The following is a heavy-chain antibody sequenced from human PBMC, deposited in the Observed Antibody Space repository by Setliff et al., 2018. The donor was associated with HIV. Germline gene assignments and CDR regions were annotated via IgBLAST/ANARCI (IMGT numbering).Heavy chain of an antibody. CDR2: IWYDGSNE. D-gene: IGHD3-10*01. J-gene: IGHJ6*03. V-gene: IGHV3-33*08. CDR3: ARDLMVRGVIITPGYMDV. CDR1: KLTFHGYA. Sequence: LRLSCADPKLTFHGYAVSWVRQVPGKGLEWVAIIWYDGSNEYYADSVKGRFTISRDNAKNSLYLQMNSLRAEDTAVYYCARDLMVRGVIITPGYMDVWGKGTTVTVSS.